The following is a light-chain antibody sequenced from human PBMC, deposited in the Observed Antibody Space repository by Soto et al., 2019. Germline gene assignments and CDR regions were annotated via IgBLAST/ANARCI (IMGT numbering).Light chain of an antibody. CDR3: QQYDYWPPWT. CDR1: QTVGNN. Sequence: EIVMEQSPVTLSVAPGERATLSCRASQTVGNNLAWYQHRPGQAPRLLIYGASTRATGIPARFSGSGSGTEFTLTISSLQSEDSAVYYCQQYDYWPPWTFGQGTKVDI. V-gene: IGKV3-15*01. CDR2: GAS. J-gene: IGKJ1*01.